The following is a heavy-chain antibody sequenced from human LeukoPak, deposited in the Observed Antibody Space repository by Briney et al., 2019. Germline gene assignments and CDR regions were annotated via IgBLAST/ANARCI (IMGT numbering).Heavy chain of an antibody. D-gene: IGHD3-22*01. V-gene: IGHV3-66*01. CDR3: ASETEYYYDSSGYSRKGNDY. CDR1: GFTVSSNY. Sequence: PGGSLRLSCAASGFTVSSNYMSWVRQAPGKGLEWVSVIYSGGSTYYADSVKGRFTISRDNSKNTLYLQMNSLRAEDTAVYYCASETEYYYDSSGYSRKGNDYWGQGTLVTVSS. J-gene: IGHJ4*02. CDR2: IYSGGST.